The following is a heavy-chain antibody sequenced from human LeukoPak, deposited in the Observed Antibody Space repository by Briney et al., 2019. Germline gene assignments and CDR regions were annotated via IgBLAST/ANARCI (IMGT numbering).Heavy chain of an antibody. D-gene: IGHD1-1*01. CDR1: GFTFSSYW. Sequence: PGGSLRLSCAASGFTFSSYWMSWVRQAPGKGLVWVSRIHTDGISTTYADSVKGRFTISRDNAKNTLYLQMNSLRAEDTAVYYCASGELDSLYYFDYWGQGTLVTVSS. CDR2: IHTDGIST. V-gene: IGHV3-74*01. J-gene: IGHJ4*02. CDR3: ASGELDSLYYFDY.